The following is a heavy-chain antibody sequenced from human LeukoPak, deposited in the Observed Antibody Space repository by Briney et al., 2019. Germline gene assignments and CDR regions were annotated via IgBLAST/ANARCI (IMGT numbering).Heavy chain of an antibody. CDR1: GFTFSSYW. D-gene: IGHD3-3*01. V-gene: IGHV3-7*03. J-gene: IGHJ4*02. CDR3: AKDVRFLEWLLYLANYFDY. CDR2: IKGDESAK. Sequence: GGSLRLSCAASGFTFSSYWMTWIRQAPGKGLEWVANIKGDESAKYYVDSVKDRFTISRDNSKNTLYLQMNSLRAEDTAVYYCAKDVRFLEWLLYLANYFDYWGQGTLVTVSS.